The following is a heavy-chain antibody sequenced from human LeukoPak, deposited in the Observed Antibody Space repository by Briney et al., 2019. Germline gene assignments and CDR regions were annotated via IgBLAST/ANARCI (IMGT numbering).Heavy chain of an antibody. J-gene: IGHJ5*02. Sequence: SETLSLTCTVSGGSIRSSTYNWGWIRQPPGKGLECIGSIHYTGSTYYNPSLKSRVTISVDTSNNQFSLKLSSVTAADTAVYYCARESHRIAAARTWFDPWGQGTLVTVSS. D-gene: IGHD6-13*01. CDR3: ARESHRIAAARTWFDP. CDR2: IHYTGST. V-gene: IGHV4-39*07. CDR1: GGSIRSSTYN.